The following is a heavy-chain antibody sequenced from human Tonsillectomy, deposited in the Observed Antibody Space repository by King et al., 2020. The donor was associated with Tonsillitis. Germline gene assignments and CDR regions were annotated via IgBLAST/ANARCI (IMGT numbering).Heavy chain of an antibody. D-gene: IGHD2-2*01. CDR3: AERYCINTSCSRYYYYYGMDV. CDR1: GFTFSSYG. J-gene: IGHJ6*02. Sequence: VQLVESGGGVVQPGGSLRLSCAASGFTFSSYGMHWVRQAPGKGLEWVAFIRYDGSKKYYGDSVKGRFTISRDNSKNTLYLQMNSLRAEDTAVYYCAERYCINTSCSRYYYYYGMDVWGQGTTVTVSS. V-gene: IGHV3-30*02. CDR2: IRYDGSKK.